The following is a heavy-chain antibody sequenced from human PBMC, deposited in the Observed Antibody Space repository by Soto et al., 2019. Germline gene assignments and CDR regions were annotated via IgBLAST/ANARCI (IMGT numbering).Heavy chain of an antibody. CDR2: IYHSGST. J-gene: IGHJ5*02. D-gene: IGHD3-10*01. CDR3: ARAKGKFGEGPNWFDP. CDR1: GGSISSGGYS. Sequence: SETLSLTCAVSGGSISSGGYSWSWIRQPPGKGLEWIGYIYHSGSTYYNPSLKSRVTISVDRSKNQFSLELSSVTAADTAVYYCARAKGKFGEGPNWFDPWGQGTLVTVS. V-gene: IGHV4-30-2*01.